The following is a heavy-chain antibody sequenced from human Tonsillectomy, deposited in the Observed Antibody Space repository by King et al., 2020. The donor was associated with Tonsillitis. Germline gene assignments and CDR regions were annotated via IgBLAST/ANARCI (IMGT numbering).Heavy chain of an antibody. CDR3: AKDQLEYCSSTSCYLADY. J-gene: IGHJ4*02. CDR1: GFTFGSFG. D-gene: IGHD2-2*01. V-gene: IGHV3-30*18. CDR2: MSYDGSNK. Sequence: VQLVESGGGVVQPGRSLRLSCAASGFTFGSFGIHWVRQAPGKGLEWVAVMSYDGSNKYYSDSVKGRFTVSRDNSKNTVYLQMNSLRAEDTALYYCAKDQLEYCSSTSCYLADYWGQGTLVTVSS.